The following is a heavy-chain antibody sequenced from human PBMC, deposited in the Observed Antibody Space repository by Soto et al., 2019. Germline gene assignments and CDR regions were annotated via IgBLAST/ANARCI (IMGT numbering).Heavy chain of an antibody. D-gene: IGHD3-22*01. V-gene: IGHV4-4*09. CDR2: IHSSGSI. CDR1: GGSISSYY. J-gene: IGHJ1*01. Sequence: SETLSLTCTVSGGSISSYYWSWIRQAPGRGLEWIGYIHSSGSIYYNPSLKSRATMSIDTAGNQFSLKVSSVTVADTSVYYCARDLDGLHDDTSGPFPRPGWGQGTLVTVSS. CDR3: ARDLDGLHDDTSGPFPRPG.